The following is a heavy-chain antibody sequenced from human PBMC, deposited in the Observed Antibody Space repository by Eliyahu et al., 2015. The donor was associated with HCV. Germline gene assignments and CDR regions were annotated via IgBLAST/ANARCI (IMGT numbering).Heavy chain of an antibody. J-gene: IGHJ3*02. CDR3: ASPGPGIPDDAFDI. CDR1: XXXISSSSYX. D-gene: IGHD1-14*01. Sequence: QLQLQESGPGLVKPSETLSLTCTVSXXXISSSSYXWGWIRQPPGKGLEWIGSIYYSGSTYYNPSLKSRVTISVDTSKNQFSLKLSSVTAADTAVYYCASPGPGIPDDAFDIWGQGTMVTVSS. CDR2: IYYSGST. V-gene: IGHV4-39*01.